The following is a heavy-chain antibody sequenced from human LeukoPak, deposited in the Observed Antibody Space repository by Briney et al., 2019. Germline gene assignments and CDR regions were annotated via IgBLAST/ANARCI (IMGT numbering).Heavy chain of an antibody. CDR3: AKDSTVTLFYYYYGMGG. Sequence: GGSLRLSCAASGFTFSSYAMSWVRQAPGKGLEWVSAISGSGGSTYYADSVKGGFTISIDNSKNTLYLQMNSLRAEDTAVYYCAKDSTVTLFYYYYGMGGWGQGTTVTGSS. CDR2: ISGSGGST. CDR1: GFTFSSYA. J-gene: IGHJ6*02. V-gene: IGHV3-23*01. D-gene: IGHD4-17*01.